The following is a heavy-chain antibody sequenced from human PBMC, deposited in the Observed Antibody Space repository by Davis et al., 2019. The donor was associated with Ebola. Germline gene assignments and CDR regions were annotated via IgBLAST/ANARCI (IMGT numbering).Heavy chain of an antibody. Sequence: ASVKVFCKASGYTFTSYGISWVRQAPGQGLEWMGWISAYNGNTNYAQKIQGRVTMTTDTSTSTAYMELRSLRSDDTAVYYCARMGYCSSTSCYLPFDYWGQGTLVTVSS. CDR3: ARMGYCSSTSCYLPFDY. CDR1: GYTFTSYG. D-gene: IGHD2-2*01. J-gene: IGHJ4*02. V-gene: IGHV1-18*01. CDR2: ISAYNGNT.